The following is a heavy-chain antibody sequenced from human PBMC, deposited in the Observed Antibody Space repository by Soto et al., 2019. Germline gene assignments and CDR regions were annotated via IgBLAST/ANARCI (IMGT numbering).Heavy chain of an antibody. Sequence: GASVKVSCKASGYTFTSYDINWVRQVTGQGLEWMGWMNPNSGNTGYAQKFQGRVTMTRNTSISTAYMELSSLRSEDTAVYYCATVFRYKPFYYYGMDVWGQGTTVTVSS. CDR1: GYTFTSYD. D-gene: IGHD5-18*01. CDR2: MNPNSGNT. CDR3: ATVFRYKPFYYYGMDV. V-gene: IGHV1-8*01. J-gene: IGHJ6*02.